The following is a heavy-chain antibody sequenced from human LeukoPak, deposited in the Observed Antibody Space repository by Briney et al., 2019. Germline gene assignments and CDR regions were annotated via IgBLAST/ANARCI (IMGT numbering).Heavy chain of an antibody. V-gene: IGHV4-34*01. Sequence: SETLSLTCAVYGGSFSPYYWSWIRQPPGKGLEWIGEINHSGSTNYNPSLKSRVTISVDTSKNQFSLRLSPVTAADTAVYYCARGGFYCGGDCYVDYWGQGTLVTVSS. J-gene: IGHJ4*02. D-gene: IGHD2-21*02. CDR2: INHSGST. CDR3: ARGGFYCGGDCYVDY. CDR1: GGSFSPYY.